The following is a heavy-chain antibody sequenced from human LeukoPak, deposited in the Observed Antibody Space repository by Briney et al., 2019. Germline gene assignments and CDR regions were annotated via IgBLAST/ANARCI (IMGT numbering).Heavy chain of an antibody. D-gene: IGHD3-16*01. J-gene: IGHJ5*02. V-gene: IGHV3-30-3*01. CDR1: GFTFSSYA. CDR2: ISYDGSNK. CDR3: ARERTWGGFDP. Sequence: GGSLRLSCAASGFTFSSYAMHWVRQAPGKGLEWVAVISYDGSNKYYADSVKGRFTISRDNAKNSLYLRMNSLRTEDTAVYYCARERTWGGFDPWGQGTLVTVSS.